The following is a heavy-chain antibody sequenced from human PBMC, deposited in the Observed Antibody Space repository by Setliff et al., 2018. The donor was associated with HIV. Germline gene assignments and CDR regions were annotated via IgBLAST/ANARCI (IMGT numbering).Heavy chain of an antibody. CDR1: GFTFSSYG. D-gene: IGHD5-18*01. Sequence: LRLSCAASGFTFSSYGMHWVRQAPGKGLEWVAVIWYDGSNKYYADSVKGRFTISRDNSKNKLYLQMNSLRAEDTAVYYCAKAHFGYTYVHRVSWGSDAFDIWGQGTMVTVS. V-gene: IGHV3-33*06. CDR2: IWYDGSNK. CDR3: AKAHFGYTYVHRVSWGSDAFDI. J-gene: IGHJ3*02.